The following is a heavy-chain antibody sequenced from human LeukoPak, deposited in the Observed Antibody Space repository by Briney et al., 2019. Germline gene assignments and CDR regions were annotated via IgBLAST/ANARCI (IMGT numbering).Heavy chain of an antibody. Sequence: SQTLSLTCAISGDSVSSNSAAWNWIRQSASRGLEWLARTYYRSKWYNDYAVSVKSRTSINADTSKNQFSLQVNSMTPEDTAVYYCVRDYGSGLVDYWGQGTLVTVSS. V-gene: IGHV6-1*01. CDR1: GDSVSSNSAA. CDR3: VRDYGSGLVDY. D-gene: IGHD3-10*01. J-gene: IGHJ4*02. CDR2: TYYRSKWYN.